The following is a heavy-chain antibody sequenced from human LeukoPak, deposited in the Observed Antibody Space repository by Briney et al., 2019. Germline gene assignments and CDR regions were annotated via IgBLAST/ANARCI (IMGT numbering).Heavy chain of an antibody. D-gene: IGHD2-2*01. CDR3: ARESTRRYFDL. Sequence: SETLSLTCTVSGGSISSYYWSWIRQPPGKGLEWIGYIYYSGSTNYNPSLKSRVTISVDTSKNQFSLKLSSVTAADTAVYYCARESTRRYFDLWGRGTLITVSS. J-gene: IGHJ2*01. V-gene: IGHV4-59*01. CDR2: IYYSGST. CDR1: GGSISSYY.